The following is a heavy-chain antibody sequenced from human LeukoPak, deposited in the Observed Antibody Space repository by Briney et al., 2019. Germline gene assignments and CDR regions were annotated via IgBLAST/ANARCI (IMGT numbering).Heavy chain of an antibody. J-gene: IGHJ5*02. CDR2: IYYRGST. CDR3: ARDLAGGNGFDP. Sequence: SETLSLTCTVSGGSISSYYWSWIRQPPGKGLEWIGYIYYRGSTNYNPSLQSRATMSVDTSKNQFSLKVNSVTAADTAVYYCARDLAGGNGFDPWGLGTLVTVSS. D-gene: IGHD4-23*01. CDR1: GGSISSYY. V-gene: IGHV4-59*12.